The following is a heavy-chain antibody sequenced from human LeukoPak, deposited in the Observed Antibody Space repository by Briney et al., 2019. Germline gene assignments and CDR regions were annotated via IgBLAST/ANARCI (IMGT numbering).Heavy chain of an antibody. CDR2: FDPEDGET. J-gene: IGHJ4*02. Sequence: ASVKVSCKVSGYTLTELSMHWVRQAPGKGLEWMGGFDPEDGETIYAQKFQGRVTMTEDASTDTAYMELSSLRSEDTAVYYCATASYCGGDCYYFDYWGQGTLVTVSS. V-gene: IGHV1-24*01. CDR1: GYTLTELS. D-gene: IGHD2-21*02. CDR3: ATASYCGGDCYYFDY.